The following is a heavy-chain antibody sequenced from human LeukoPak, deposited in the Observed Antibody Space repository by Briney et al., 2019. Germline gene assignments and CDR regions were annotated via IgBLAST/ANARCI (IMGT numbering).Heavy chain of an antibody. V-gene: IGHV4-34*01. CDR1: GGSFSGYY. D-gene: IGHD2-21*01. CDR3: ARGLVVARHDAFDI. Sequence: PSETLSPTCAVYGGSFSGYYWSWIRQPPGKGLEWIGEINHSGSTNYNPSLKSRVTISVDTSKNQFSLKLSSVTAADTAVYYCARGLVVARHDAFDIWGQGTMVTVSS. CDR2: INHSGST. J-gene: IGHJ3*02.